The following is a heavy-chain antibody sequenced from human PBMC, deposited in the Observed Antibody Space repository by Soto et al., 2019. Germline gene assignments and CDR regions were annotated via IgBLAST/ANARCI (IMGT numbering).Heavy chain of an antibody. CDR3: ARHASHMCRGGINYYYYMDV. D-gene: IGHD3-10*01. CDR1: GGSISSSSYY. Sequence: QLQLQESGPGLVKPSETLSLTCTVSGGSISSSSYYWGLIRQAPGKGREWIGSFYYSGSTYYNPSRNSQVTLSVNRRMTQSVLKLNTVSAPETAVYNCARHASHMCRGGINYYYYMDVWGKGTTVTVSS. CDR2: FYYSGST. J-gene: IGHJ6*03. V-gene: IGHV4-39*01.